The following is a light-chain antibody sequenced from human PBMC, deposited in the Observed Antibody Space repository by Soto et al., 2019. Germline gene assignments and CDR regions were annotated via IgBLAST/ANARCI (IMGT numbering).Light chain of an antibody. CDR1: QSVSSSY. CDR3: QQYSSSPQLT. Sequence: EIVLTQSPGSLSLSPGERATLSCRARQSVSSSYLAWYQQKPGQAPRLLIYGASIRATGIPDRFSGSGSGTDFTLTISRLEPENFAVYYCQQYSSSPQLTFGQGSKVEI. CDR2: GAS. J-gene: IGKJ1*01. V-gene: IGKV3-20*01.